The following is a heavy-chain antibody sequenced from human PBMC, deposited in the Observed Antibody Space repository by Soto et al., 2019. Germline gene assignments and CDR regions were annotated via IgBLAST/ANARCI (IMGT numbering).Heavy chain of an antibody. CDR3: ARRDYSTSSLGPFDD. J-gene: IGHJ4*02. V-gene: IGHV4-59*11. CDR2: VHYTGST. Sequence: QVQLQETGPGLVKPSETLSLTSVVSGGSISSHYWSWIGQPPGSGLEWIGFVHYTGSTSYSPSLKSRVTMSLDTSKNQFSLNLTSVTAADTAIYFCARRDYSTSSLGPFDDWGQGILVTVS. CDR1: GGSISSHY. D-gene: IGHD6-6*01.